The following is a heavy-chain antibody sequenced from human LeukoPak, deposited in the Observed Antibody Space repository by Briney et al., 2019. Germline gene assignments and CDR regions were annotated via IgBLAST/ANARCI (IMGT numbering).Heavy chain of an antibody. V-gene: IGHV3-7*03. J-gene: IGHJ4*02. CDR2: IKEDGSVT. Sequence: GGSLRLSCAASGFTFNSYWMSWVHQAPGKGLEWVATIKEDGSVTFYVDSVKGRFSISRDNSKNSLYLQMNSLRAEDTAVYYCARYPRCFDYWGQGSLVTVSS. CDR1: GFTFNSYW. CDR3: ARYPRCFDY. D-gene: IGHD4-17*01.